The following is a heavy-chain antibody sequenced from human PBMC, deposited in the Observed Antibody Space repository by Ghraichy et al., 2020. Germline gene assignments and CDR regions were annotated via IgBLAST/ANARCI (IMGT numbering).Heavy chain of an antibody. CDR3: ARGVWFGELLVGYYFDY. J-gene: IGHJ4*02. Sequence: ASVKVSCKASGYTFTSYAMNWVRQAPGQGLEWMGWINTNTGNPTYAQGFTGRFVFSLDTSVSTAYLQISSLKAEDTAVYYCARGVWFGELLVGYYFDYWGQGTLVTVSS. CDR2: INTNTGNP. CDR1: GYTFTSYA. V-gene: IGHV7-4-1*02. D-gene: IGHD3-10*01.